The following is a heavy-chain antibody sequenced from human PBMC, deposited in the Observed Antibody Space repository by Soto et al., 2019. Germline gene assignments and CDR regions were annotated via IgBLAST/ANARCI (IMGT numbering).Heavy chain of an antibody. Sequence: EVQLVESGGGLVKPGGSLRLSCAASGFTFSSYSTNWVRQAPGKGLEWVSSISSSSSYIYYADSVKGRFTISRDNAKNSLYLQMNSLRAEDTAVYYCARGRGAAGTDSVQYYGMDVWGQGTTVTVSS. CDR2: ISSSSSYI. J-gene: IGHJ6*02. CDR3: ARGRGAAGTDSVQYYGMDV. V-gene: IGHV3-21*01. D-gene: IGHD6-13*01. CDR1: GFTFSSYS.